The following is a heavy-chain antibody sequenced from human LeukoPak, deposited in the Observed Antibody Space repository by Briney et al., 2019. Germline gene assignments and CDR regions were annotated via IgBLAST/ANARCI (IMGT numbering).Heavy chain of an antibody. D-gene: IGHD6-13*01. Sequence: GGSLRLSCAASGFTFSSYAMSWVRQAPGKGLEWVSAISGSGGSTYYADSVKGRFTISRDNSKNTLYLQMNSLRAEDTAVYYCAKGRIAAAGNYYYGMDVWGQGTTVTVSS. V-gene: IGHV3-23*01. CDR2: ISGSGGST. J-gene: IGHJ6*02. CDR1: GFTFSSYA. CDR3: AKGRIAAAGNYYYGMDV.